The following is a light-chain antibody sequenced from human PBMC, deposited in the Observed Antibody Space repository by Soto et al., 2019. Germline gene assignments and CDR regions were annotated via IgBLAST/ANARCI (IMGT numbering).Light chain of an antibody. CDR3: QQHFTTPYT. J-gene: IGKJ2*01. CDR2: WAS. CDR1: QSVLYSSNNKNY. V-gene: IGKV4-1*01. Sequence: VVLTQSPDSLAVALGERATIKCRSSQSVLYSSNNKNYLAWYQRKPGQPPKLLFTWASTRASGVPDRFRGSGSGTDFTLTISSLQAEDVAVYFCQQHFTTPYTFGQGTKVDIK.